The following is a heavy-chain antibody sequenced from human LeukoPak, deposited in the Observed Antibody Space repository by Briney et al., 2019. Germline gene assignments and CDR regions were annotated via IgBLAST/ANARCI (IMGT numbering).Heavy chain of an antibody. Sequence: PGGSLRLSCAASGFAFSNYWMAWVRQAPGKGLEWVAVIWYDGSNKYYADSVKGRFTISRDNSKNTLYLQMNSLRAEDTAVYYCARDLLAYCGGDCYSPFDYWGQGTLVTVSS. CDR1: GFAFSNYW. D-gene: IGHD2-21*02. J-gene: IGHJ4*02. CDR3: ARDLLAYCGGDCYSPFDY. CDR2: IWYDGSNK. V-gene: IGHV3-33*08.